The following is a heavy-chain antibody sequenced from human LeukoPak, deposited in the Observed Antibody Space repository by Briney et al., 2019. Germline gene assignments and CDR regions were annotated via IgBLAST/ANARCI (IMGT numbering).Heavy chain of an antibody. Sequence: RTGGSLRLSCAASGFTFSNAWMSWVRQAPGKGLEWVGLIKSKSDGGTTDYAAPVKGRFTLSRDDSKNTLYLQMNSLRAEDTAVYYCAKDFLDSAAGTTWFDPWGQGTLVTVSS. V-gene: IGHV3-15*01. J-gene: IGHJ5*02. CDR1: GFTFSNAW. CDR3: AKDFLDSAAGTTWFDP. CDR2: IKSKSDGGTT. D-gene: IGHD6-13*01.